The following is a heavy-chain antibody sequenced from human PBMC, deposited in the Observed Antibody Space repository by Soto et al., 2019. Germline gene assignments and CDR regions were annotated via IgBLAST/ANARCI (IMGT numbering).Heavy chain of an antibody. CDR3: VRVFYDSGGYYYDY. J-gene: IGHJ4*02. V-gene: IGHV3-64*02. D-gene: IGHD3-22*01. CDR1: GFTFSSYA. CDR2: ISNNGGST. Sequence: GGSLRLSCAASGFTFSSYAMHWVRQAPGKGLEYVSAISNNGGSTYYADSVKGRFTISRDNSKNTLYLQMGSLRAEDMAVYYCVRVFYDSGGYYYDYWGQGTLVTVSS.